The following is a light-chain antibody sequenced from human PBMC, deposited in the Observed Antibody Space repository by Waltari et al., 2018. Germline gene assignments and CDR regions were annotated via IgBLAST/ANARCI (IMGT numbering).Light chain of an antibody. J-gene: IGLJ3*02. Sequence: SSRLTQDPAVSVALGHTVRITCQGDCLRTYFATWYQQKPGQAPLLVIYGKNNRPSGIPDRFSGSSSEDTTSLTITGAQAEDEADYFCSSRDSSGNHVLFGGGTKLTVL. CDR2: GKN. V-gene: IGLV3-19*01. CDR1: CLRTYF. CDR3: SSRDSSGNHVL.